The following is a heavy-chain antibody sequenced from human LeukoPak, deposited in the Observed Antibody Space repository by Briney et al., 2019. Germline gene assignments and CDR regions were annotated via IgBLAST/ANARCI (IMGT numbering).Heavy chain of an antibody. D-gene: IGHD5-12*01. CDR1: GFTVSNNY. CDR2: IHSGGTT. CDR3: ARGSDSGNGPFAS. Sequence: PGGSLRLSCAASGFTVSNNYMSWVRQAPGKGLEWVSVIHSGGTTNYADSVQGRFTISRDNSKTTVYLHMNSLRAEDTAVYYCARGSDSGNGPFASRGQGTLVTVSS. J-gene: IGHJ4*02. V-gene: IGHV3-53*01.